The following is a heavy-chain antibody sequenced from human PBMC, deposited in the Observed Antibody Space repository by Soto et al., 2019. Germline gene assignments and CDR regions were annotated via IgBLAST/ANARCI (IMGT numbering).Heavy chain of an antibody. Sequence: HPGGSLRLSCAASGFTFDDYAMHWVRQAPGKGLEWVSRISWNSGTIDYADSVQGRFTISRDNAKNSLYLQMNSLRAEDTALYYCAKDSSFVGGNADFDYWGQGTLVTVSS. D-gene: IGHD1-1*01. V-gene: IGHV3-9*01. CDR1: GFTFDDYA. CDR2: ISWNSGTI. J-gene: IGHJ4*02. CDR3: AKDSSFVGGNADFDY.